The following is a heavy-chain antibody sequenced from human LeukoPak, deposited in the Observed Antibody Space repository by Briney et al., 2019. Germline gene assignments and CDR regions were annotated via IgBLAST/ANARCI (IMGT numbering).Heavy chain of an antibody. CDR2: ISSSGSTI. CDR1: GFTFSSYE. Sequence: GGSLRLSCAASGFTFSSYEMNWVRQAPGKGLEWVSYISSSGSTIYYADSVKGRLTISRDNAKNSLYLQMNSLRAEDTAVYYCASYGDRRNSRVFWGQGTLVTVSS. V-gene: IGHV3-48*03. CDR3: ASYGDRRNSRVF. J-gene: IGHJ4*02. D-gene: IGHD4-17*01.